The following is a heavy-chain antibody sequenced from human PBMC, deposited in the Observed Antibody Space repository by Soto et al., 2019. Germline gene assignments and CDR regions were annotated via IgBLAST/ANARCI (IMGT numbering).Heavy chain of an antibody. D-gene: IGHD3-10*02. J-gene: IGHJ6*02. V-gene: IGHV4-4*02. CDR1: GGSISGSNW. Sequence: SETLSLTCTVSGGSISGSNWWSWVRQPPGKGLEWIGEIYHSGSTNYNPSLKSRVTISVDKSKNQFSLKLSSVTAADTAVYYCASVRGGYYYAMDVWGQGTTVTVSS. CDR3: ASVRGGYYYAMDV. CDR2: IYHSGST.